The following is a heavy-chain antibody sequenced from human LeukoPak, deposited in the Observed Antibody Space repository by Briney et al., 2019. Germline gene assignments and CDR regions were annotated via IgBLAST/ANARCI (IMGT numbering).Heavy chain of an antibody. D-gene: IGHD4-17*01. CDR3: ARVTPQYGDYVNWYFDL. CDR1: GFTFSSYE. CDR2: ISSSGSTI. V-gene: IGHV3-48*03. J-gene: IGHJ2*01. Sequence: GGSLRLSCAASGFTFSSYEVNWVRQAPGKGLEWVSYISSSGSTIYYADSVKGRFTISRDNAKNSLYLQMNSLRAEDTAVYYCARVTPQYGDYVNWYFDLWGRGTLVTVSS.